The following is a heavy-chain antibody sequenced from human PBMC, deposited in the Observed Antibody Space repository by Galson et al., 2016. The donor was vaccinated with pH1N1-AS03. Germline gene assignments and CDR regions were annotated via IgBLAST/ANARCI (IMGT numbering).Heavy chain of an antibody. V-gene: IGHV1-2*02. D-gene: IGHD1-26*01. J-gene: IGHJ4*02. CDR3: ARGGGSSLDY. CDR2: INPSSGGT. Sequence: SVKVSCKASGYTFSDYYVHWVRQAPGQELERMGWINPSSGGTKYAQKFQGRVTMTRDTSISTAFMELSRLTSDDTAVYFWARGGGSSLDYWGQGTLVPVSS. CDR1: GYTFSDYY.